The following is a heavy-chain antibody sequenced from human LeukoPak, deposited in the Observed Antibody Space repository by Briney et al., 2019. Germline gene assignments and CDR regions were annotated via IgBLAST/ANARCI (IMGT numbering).Heavy chain of an antibody. CDR2: IYHSGST. V-gene: IGHV4-38-2*02. Sequence: SETLSLTCTVSGYSISSGYYWGWIRQPPGQGLEWIGSIYHSGSTYYNPSLKSRVTISVDTSKNQFSLKLSSVTAADTAVYYCARGLYSSGWYGSLDYWGQGTLVTVSS. J-gene: IGHJ4*02. CDR1: GYSISSGYY. CDR3: ARGLYSSGWYGSLDY. D-gene: IGHD6-19*01.